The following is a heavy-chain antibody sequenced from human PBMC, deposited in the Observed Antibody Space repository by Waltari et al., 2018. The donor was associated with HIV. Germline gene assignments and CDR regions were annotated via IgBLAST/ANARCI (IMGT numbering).Heavy chain of an antibody. V-gene: IGHV3-21*01. CDR1: GFTFSSFS. CDR3: ARALTNFGGF. CDR2: ISSGSSFI. J-gene: IGHJ4*02. D-gene: IGHD4-17*01. Sequence: EVQLVASGGGLVKPGGSLRLSCAGPGFTFSSFSMNWVRQAPGKGLEWVASISSGSSFIDYADSVKGRFTISRDNAKNSLYLQMKSLRVEDTALYYCARALTNFGGFWGQGTLVTVSS.